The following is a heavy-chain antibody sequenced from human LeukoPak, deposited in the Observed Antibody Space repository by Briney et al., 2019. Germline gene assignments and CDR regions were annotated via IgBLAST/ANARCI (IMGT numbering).Heavy chain of an antibody. V-gene: IGHV1-18*01. CDR1: GYTFSSYG. CDR3: ARRQGTTLNFDY. Sequence: ASVKVSCKASGYTFSSYGFSWVRQAPGQGREWMGWINAYNGNTNYAQNLQCRVTMTTDTSTSTAYMELRSLRSDETAVYYCARRQGTTLNFDYWGQGTLVTVSS. D-gene: IGHD1-1*01. J-gene: IGHJ4*02. CDR2: INAYNGNT.